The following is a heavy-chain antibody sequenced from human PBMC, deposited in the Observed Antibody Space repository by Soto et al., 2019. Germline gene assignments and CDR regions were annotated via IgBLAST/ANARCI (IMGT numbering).Heavy chain of an antibody. D-gene: IGHD3-10*01. CDR1: GASISSGW. CDR2: TLYSGRT. Sequence: QVQLQESGPGLGKPSGTLSLTCAVSGASISSGWWTWVRQPTGKGLEWIGETLYSGRTNYNSSLNSRVTISIDKSKKQFSLNLSSVTAADTAVYYCSSRVTDAPTWGQGTLVTVSS. J-gene: IGHJ5*02. CDR3: SSRVTDAPT. V-gene: IGHV4-4*02.